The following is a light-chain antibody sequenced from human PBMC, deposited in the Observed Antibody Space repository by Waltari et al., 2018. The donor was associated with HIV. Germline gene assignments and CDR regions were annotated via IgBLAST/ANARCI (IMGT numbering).Light chain of an antibody. J-gene: IGLJ1*01. CDR2: YKSDSDK. V-gene: IGLV5-45*03. Sequence: QAVLTQPSSLSASPGTSASLTCTLRSDLNVGTYRISWYQQKPGSPPQYLLRYKSDSDKQQGSGVPSRFSGSKDASANAGILLISGLQSEDEADYYCVIWHSSAYVFGTGTKVTVL. CDR1: SDLNVGTYR. CDR3: VIWHSSAYV.